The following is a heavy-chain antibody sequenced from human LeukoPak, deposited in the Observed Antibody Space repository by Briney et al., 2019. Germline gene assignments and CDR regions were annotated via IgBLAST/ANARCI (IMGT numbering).Heavy chain of an antibody. V-gene: IGHV1-18*01. Sequence: ASVKVSCKAPGYTFTSYGISWVRQAPGQGLEWVGWISAYNGNTNYAQKLHGRVTMTTDTSTSTAYMELRSLRSDDTAVYYCARGMYLGVVVPAAMDVWGKGTTVTVSS. D-gene: IGHD2-2*01. CDR2: ISAYNGNT. J-gene: IGHJ6*04. CDR1: GYTFTSYG. CDR3: ARGMYLGVVVPAAMDV.